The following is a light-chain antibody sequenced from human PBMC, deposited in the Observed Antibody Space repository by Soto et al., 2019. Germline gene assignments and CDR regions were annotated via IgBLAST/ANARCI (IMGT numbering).Light chain of an antibody. Sequence: QSVLTQPASVSGSPGQSIAISCTGTSSDVGGYSYVSWYQQQPGKAPKLVSSDVSNRPSGVSDRFSGSKSGNTASLTISGLQSEDEADYYCASYTISSTYVFGTGTKVTVL. CDR3: ASYTISSTYV. J-gene: IGLJ1*01. CDR2: DVS. CDR1: SSDVGGYSY. V-gene: IGLV2-14*01.